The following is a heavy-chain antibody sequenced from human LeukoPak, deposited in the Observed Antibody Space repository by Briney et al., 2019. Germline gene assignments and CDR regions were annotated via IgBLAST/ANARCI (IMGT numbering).Heavy chain of an antibody. D-gene: IGHD6-13*01. V-gene: IGHV4-39*07. CDR1: GGSISSSSYY. CDR2: IYYSGST. Sequence: SETLSLTCTVSGGSISSSSYYWGWIRQPPGKGLEWIGSIYYSGSTYYNPSLKSRVTISVDTSKNQFSLKLSSVTAADTAVYYCARDGSSSWKWGYYYYGMDVWGQGTTVTVSS. J-gene: IGHJ6*02. CDR3: ARDGSSSWKWGYYYYGMDV.